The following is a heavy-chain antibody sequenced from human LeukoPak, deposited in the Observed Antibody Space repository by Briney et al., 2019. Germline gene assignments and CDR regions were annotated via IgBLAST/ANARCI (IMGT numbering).Heavy chain of an antibody. D-gene: IGHD4-17*01. CDR1: GASISDHY. J-gene: IGHJ4*02. V-gene: IGHV4-59*11. CDR3: ASHDYGDFFDY. CDR2: VYYSGTT. Sequence: PSETLSLTCSVSGASISDHYWSWIRQPPGRGLEWVANVYYSGTTNYNPSLRSRVSISLDTSKNQFSLKLRSVTAADTAVYYCASHDYGDFFDYWSQGTLVTVSS.